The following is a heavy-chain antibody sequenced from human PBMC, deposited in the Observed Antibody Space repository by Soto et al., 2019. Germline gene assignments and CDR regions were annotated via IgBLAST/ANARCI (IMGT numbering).Heavy chain of an antibody. D-gene: IGHD3-10*01. J-gene: IGHJ5*02. CDR2: IYYSGST. CDR1: GGSISSSSYY. V-gene: IGHV4-39*01. Sequence: SETLSLTCTVSGGSISSSSYYWGWIRQPPGKGLEWIGSIYYSGSTYYNPSLKSRVTISVDTSKNQFSLKLSSVIAADTAVYYCARTIITMVRGVIITCWFDTWGQGTLVTVS. CDR3: ARTIITMVRGVIITCWFDT.